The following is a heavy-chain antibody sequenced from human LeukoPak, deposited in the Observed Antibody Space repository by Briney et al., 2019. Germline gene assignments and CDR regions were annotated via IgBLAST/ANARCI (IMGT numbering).Heavy chain of an antibody. CDR2: ISGSGGST. D-gene: IGHD3-22*01. CDR1: GFTFSSYA. J-gene: IGHJ4*02. Sequence: GGSLRLSCAASGFTFSSYAMSWVRQAPGKGLEWVSAISGSGGSTYYADSVKGRFTISRDNSKNTLYLQMNSLRGDDTAVYYCARDRSGHYSTDHWGQGTLVTVAS. CDR3: ARDRSGHYSTDH. V-gene: IGHV3-23*01.